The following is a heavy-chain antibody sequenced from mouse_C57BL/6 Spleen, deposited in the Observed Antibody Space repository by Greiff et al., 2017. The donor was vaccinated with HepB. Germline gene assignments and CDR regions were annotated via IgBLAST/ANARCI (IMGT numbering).Heavy chain of an antibody. V-gene: IGHV14-4*01. Sequence: EVQLQQSGAELVRPGASVKLSCTASGFNIKDDYMHWVKQRPEQGLEWIGWIDPENGDTEYASKFQGKATITADTSSNTAYLQLSSLTSEDTAVYYCTRDDYYAMDYWGQGTSVTVSS. J-gene: IGHJ4*01. CDR2: IDPENGDT. CDR3: TRDDYYAMDY. CDR1: GFNIKDDY.